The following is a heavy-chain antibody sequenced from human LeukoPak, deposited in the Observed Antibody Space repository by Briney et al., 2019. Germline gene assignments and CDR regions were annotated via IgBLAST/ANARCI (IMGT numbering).Heavy chain of an antibody. J-gene: IGHJ6*02. CDR2: IYYSGST. V-gene: IGHV4-34*01. CDR1: GESFSGYY. D-gene: IGHD5-18*01. Sequence: PSETLSLTCAVYGESFSGYYWSWIRQPPGKGLEWIGSIYYSGSTYYNPSLKSRVTISVDTSKNQFSLKLSSVTAADTAVYYCATRGYSYGYYYYGMDVWGQGTTVTVSS. CDR3: ATRGYSYGYYYYGMDV.